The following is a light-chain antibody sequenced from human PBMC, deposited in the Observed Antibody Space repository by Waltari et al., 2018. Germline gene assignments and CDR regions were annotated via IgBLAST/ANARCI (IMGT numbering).Light chain of an antibody. J-gene: IGKJ1*01. CDR1: QDISSY. CDR2: DAS. CDR3: QQYKDLPRT. Sequence: DIQMPQSPSSMSASVGDRVPITCQASQDISSYLSWYHQKPGKAPKVLIYDASNLETGVPSRFTGSRSWTDFTFTISSLQPEDIATYYCQQYKDLPRTFGQGTKVEIK. V-gene: IGKV1-33*01.